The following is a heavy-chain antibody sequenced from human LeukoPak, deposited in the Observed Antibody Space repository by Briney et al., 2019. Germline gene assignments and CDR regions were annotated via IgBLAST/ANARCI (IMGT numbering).Heavy chain of an antibody. Sequence: GESLKISCRASGYSFTSYWIGWVRRMPGKGLEWMGIIYPGDSQTRYSPSFQGQVTISADISISTAYLQWSSLKASDTAMFYCARYSSGWYVDYWGQGTLVTVSS. J-gene: IGHJ4*02. CDR2: IYPGDSQT. D-gene: IGHD6-19*01. V-gene: IGHV5-51*01. CDR3: ARYSSGWYVDY. CDR1: GYSFTSYW.